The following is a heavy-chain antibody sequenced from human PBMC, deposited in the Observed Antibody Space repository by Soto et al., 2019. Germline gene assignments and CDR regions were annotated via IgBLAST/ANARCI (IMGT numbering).Heavy chain of an antibody. J-gene: IGHJ5*02. Sequence: EVQLVESGGGLVQPGGSLRLSCAAAGCNFNKYSMNWVRQAPGRGLEWVSHISGSGYTTYYAGSVKGRFTISRDNAKNSLFLQMNSLRDEDTAVYYCARGDDFSWFDPWGQGTLVTVSS. CDR1: GCNFNKYS. V-gene: IGHV3-48*02. CDR3: ARGDDFSWFDP. D-gene: IGHD3-3*01. CDR2: ISGSGYTT.